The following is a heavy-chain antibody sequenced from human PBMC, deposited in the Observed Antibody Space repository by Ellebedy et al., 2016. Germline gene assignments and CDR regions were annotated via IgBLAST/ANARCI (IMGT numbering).Heavy chain of an antibody. D-gene: IGHD3-10*01. V-gene: IGHV4-59*08. CDR1: GGSISRYN. Sequence: SETLSLTCTVSGGSISRYNWNRIPQSPGKALEWIGYIDYSGNTNYNPSLKSRVTISVDTSKNQFSLTLNSVTAADTAVYYCARSRAMVRATIDWSFPLWGRGTLVTVSS. CDR2: IDYSGNT. J-gene: IGHJ2*01. CDR3: ARSRAMVRATIDWSFPL.